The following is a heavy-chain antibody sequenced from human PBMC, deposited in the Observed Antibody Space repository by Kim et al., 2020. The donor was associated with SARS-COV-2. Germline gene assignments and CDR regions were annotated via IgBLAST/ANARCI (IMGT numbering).Heavy chain of an antibody. D-gene: IGHD2-2*02. V-gene: IGHV3-23*01. CDR3: AKDRVVVPAAIDY. Sequence: YADSVKGRFTIAREHSKNTTYLQMNSLRAEDTAVYYCAKDRVVVPAAIDYWGQGTRVTVSS. J-gene: IGHJ4*02.